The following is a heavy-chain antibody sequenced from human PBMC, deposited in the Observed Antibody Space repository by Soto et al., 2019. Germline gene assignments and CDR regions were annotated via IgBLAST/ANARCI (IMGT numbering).Heavy chain of an antibody. V-gene: IGHV4-31*03. D-gene: IGHD3-10*01. J-gene: IGHJ6*01. CDR3: SGSYYDSFDSYYGMEL. Sequence: SETLSLTCTFSVGSISSGGYYCSWIGQHPGKGLEWIGYIYYSGSTYYNPSPKSRVTISVDTSKNQFSLKLSSVTAADTAVYYCSGSYYDSFDSYYGMELWGQGTTVIVSS. CDR1: VGSISSGGYY. CDR2: IYYSGST.